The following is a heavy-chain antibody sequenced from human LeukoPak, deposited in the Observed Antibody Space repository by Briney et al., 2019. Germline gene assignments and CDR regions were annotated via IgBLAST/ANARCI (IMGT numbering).Heavy chain of an antibody. CDR1: GYTFTSYV. CDR2: ISAYNGNT. CDR3: ATPSDYGDYSMAGAFDI. D-gene: IGHD4-17*01. V-gene: IGHV1-18*03. Sequence: GASVKVSCKASGYTFTSYVISWVRQAPGQGLEWMGGISAYNGNTNYAQKLQGRVTMTTDTSTSTAYMELRSLRSDDMAVYYCATPSDYGDYSMAGAFDIWGQGTTVTVSS. J-gene: IGHJ3*02.